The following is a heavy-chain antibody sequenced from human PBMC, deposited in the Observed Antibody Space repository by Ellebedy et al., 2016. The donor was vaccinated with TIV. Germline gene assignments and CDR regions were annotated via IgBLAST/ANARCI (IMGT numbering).Heavy chain of an antibody. Sequence: ASVKVSCKASGYNFASYDVHWVRQAPGQGLEWMGIINPSGGSTSYAQKLQGRVIMTRDTSTSTVYMELSSLRSEDTAMYYCARATYGSGSYAYFDYWGQGTLVTVSS. V-gene: IGHV1-46*04. CDR3: ARATYGSGSYAYFDY. D-gene: IGHD3-10*01. CDR2: INPSGGST. CDR1: GYNFASYD. J-gene: IGHJ4*02.